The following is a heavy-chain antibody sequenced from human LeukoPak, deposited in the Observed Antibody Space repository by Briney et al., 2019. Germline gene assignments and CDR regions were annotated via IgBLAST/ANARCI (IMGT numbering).Heavy chain of an antibody. Sequence: GGSLRLSCVASGFIFSDDSIHWVRQAPGKGLEWVSSISSGSTYKYFADSVKGRFTISRDNAKNSLYLQMNSLRAEDSAVYYCARGPTLIGVAGTWPLDYWGQGTLVTVSS. CDR2: ISSGSTYK. V-gene: IGHV3-21*06. D-gene: IGHD6-19*01. CDR3: ARGPTLIGVAGTWPLDY. J-gene: IGHJ4*02. CDR1: GFIFSDDS.